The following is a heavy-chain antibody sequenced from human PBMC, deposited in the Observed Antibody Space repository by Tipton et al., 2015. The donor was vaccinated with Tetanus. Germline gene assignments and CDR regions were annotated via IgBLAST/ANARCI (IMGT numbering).Heavy chain of an antibody. Sequence: SLRLSCEVSGFIFSSYTMNWVRQAPGKGLEWVSSISSTSSYIYYADSLKGRFIISRDNAKNALYLQMSSLRDEDTAVYYCASGSALDYWGQGTLVTVSS. J-gene: IGHJ4*02. CDR2: ISSTSSYI. V-gene: IGHV3-21*01. CDR1: GFIFSSYT. D-gene: IGHD6-25*01. CDR3: ASGSALDY.